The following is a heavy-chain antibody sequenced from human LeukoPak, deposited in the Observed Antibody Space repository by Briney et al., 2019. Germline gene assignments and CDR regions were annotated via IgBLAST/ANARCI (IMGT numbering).Heavy chain of an antibody. D-gene: IGHD1-26*01. Sequence: GGSLRLSCAASGFTFSSYWMHWVRQAPGKGLVWVSRINSDGSSTSYADSVKGRFTITRDNAKNTLYLQMNSLRAEDTAVYYCAREIVGATKEGAFDIWGQGTMVTVSS. CDR1: GFTFSSYW. V-gene: IGHV3-74*01. CDR2: INSDGSST. J-gene: IGHJ3*02. CDR3: AREIVGATKEGAFDI.